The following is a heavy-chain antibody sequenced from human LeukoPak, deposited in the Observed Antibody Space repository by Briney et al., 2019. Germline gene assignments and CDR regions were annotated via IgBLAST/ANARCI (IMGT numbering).Heavy chain of an antibody. CDR1: GFPFSSHG. J-gene: IGHJ4*02. D-gene: IGHD5-18*01. Sequence: PGGSLRLSCAASGFPFSSHGMHWVRQAPGKGLEWVATISYDGTNQDYADSAKGRFTISRDNSKNTLFLQMNSLRAEDTAVYYCARGCGYSYGYYFDYWGQGTLVTVSS. CDR2: ISYDGTNQ. V-gene: IGHV3-30*03. CDR3: ARGCGYSYGYYFDY.